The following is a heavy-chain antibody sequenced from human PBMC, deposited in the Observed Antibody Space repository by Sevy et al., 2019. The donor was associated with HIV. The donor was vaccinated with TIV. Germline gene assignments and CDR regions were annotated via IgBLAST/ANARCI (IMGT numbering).Heavy chain of an antibody. D-gene: IGHD3-22*01. J-gene: IGHJ4*02. CDR1: GFTFRRYW. V-gene: IGHV3-7*01. Sequence: GGSLRLSCAASGFTFRRYWMIWVRQTPGKGLEWVANIKQDGSEKYYVDSVKGRFTIARDNAKNSLYLQMNSLRAEDTAVYYCARLRDDSSGFHLDYWGQGALVTVSS. CDR3: ARLRDDSSGFHLDY. CDR2: IKQDGSEK.